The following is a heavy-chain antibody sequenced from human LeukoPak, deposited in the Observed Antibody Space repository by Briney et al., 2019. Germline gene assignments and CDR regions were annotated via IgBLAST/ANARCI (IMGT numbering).Heavy chain of an antibody. V-gene: IGHV4-61*01. CDR3: ARGEYGLFDY. J-gene: IGHJ4*02. Sequence: SQTVSLTCTVSGGSISGGSYYWSWIRQPPGKGLEWIGYTYYSGSTKYNLSLKSRVTISVDTSKNQLSLKLSSVTAADTAVYYCARGEYGLFDYWGQGTLVTVSS. D-gene: IGHD2/OR15-2a*01. CDR2: TYYSGST. CDR1: GGSISGGSYY.